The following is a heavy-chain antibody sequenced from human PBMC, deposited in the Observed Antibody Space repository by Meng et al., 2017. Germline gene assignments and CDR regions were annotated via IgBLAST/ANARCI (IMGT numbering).Heavy chain of an antibody. CDR2: ISYDGSNK. CDR1: GFTFSSYA. V-gene: IGHV3-30*01. CDR3: ARVGRIAAADLPRGDY. D-gene: IGHD6-13*01. J-gene: IGHJ4*02. Sequence: SCAASGFTFSSYAMHWVRQAPGKGLEWVAVISYDGSNKYYADSVKGRFTISRDNSKNTLYLQMNSLRAEDTAVYYCARVGRIAAADLPRGDYWGQGTLVTVSS.